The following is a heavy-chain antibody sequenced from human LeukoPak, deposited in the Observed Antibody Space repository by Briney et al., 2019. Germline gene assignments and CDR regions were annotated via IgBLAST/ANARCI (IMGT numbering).Heavy chain of an antibody. J-gene: IGHJ4*02. CDR1: GGSFSGYY. V-gene: IGHV4-34*01. D-gene: IGHD3-22*01. CDR2: INHSGST. CDR3: ARQTYYYYDSSGSDFDY. Sequence: ASETLSLTCAVYGGSFSGYYWSWIRQPPGKGLEWIGEINHSGSTNYNPSLKSRVTISVDTSKNQFSLKLSSVTAADTAVYYCARQTYYYYDSSGSDFDYWGQGTLVTVSS.